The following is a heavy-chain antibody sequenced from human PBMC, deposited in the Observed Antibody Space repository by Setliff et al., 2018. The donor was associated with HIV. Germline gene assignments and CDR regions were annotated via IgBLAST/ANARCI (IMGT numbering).Heavy chain of an antibody. D-gene: IGHD4-17*01. J-gene: IGHJ4*02. CDR2: INHSRST. V-gene: IGHV4-34*01. Sequence: PSETLSLTCAVYGGSFSGYYWNWIRQPPGNGLEWIGEINHSRSTKYNPSLKSRVTISVDMSKNQFSLKLTSVTAADTAVYYCARRIYGNNPYFDYWSQGTLVTVSS. CDR1: GGSFSGYY. CDR3: ARRIYGNNPYFDY.